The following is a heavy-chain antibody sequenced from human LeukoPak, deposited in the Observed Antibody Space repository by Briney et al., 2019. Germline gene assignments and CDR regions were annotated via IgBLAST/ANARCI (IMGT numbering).Heavy chain of an antibody. Sequence: GASVKVSCKASGYTFTSYDINWVRQATGQGLEWMGWMNPNSGNTGYAQKFQGRVTITRNTSISTAYMELSSLRSEDTAVYYCARGYCSSTSCYFVWFDPWGQGTLVTVSS. J-gene: IGHJ5*02. CDR2: MNPNSGNT. CDR3: ARGYCSSTSCYFVWFDP. D-gene: IGHD2-2*01. V-gene: IGHV1-8*03. CDR1: GYTFTSYD.